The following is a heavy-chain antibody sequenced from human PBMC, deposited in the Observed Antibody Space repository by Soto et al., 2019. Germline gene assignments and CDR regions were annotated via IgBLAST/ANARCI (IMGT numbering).Heavy chain of an antibody. CDR1: NFSVLTSIYY. J-gene: IGHJ4*02. CDR3: ARNWNLALVPAAYFDS. Sequence: SETLSLTCTVSNFSVLTSIYYWAWIRQPPGKGLEWFGTVYYTGTTYYTPSLQSRVTISIDTSKNQFSLNLNSVTAADTAVYYCARNWNLALVPAAYFDSWGQGTLVTVSS. V-gene: IGHV4-39*01. CDR2: VYYTGTT. D-gene: IGHD2-2*01.